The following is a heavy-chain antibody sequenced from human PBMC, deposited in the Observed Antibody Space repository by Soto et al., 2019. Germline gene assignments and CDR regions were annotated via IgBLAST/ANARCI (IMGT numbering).Heavy chain of an antibody. J-gene: IGHJ5*01. CDR2: IYYNDDK. Sequence: QITLQESGLTLVRPTQTLTLTCTFSGFSLSTDGVGVVWIRQPPGKALEWLALIYYNDDKRFNPSLQSRLTITKYASKNQVVLTMTNMDSVDTGTYYGAHAFGEYGPNGFDSWGQGTRVAVSS. CDR1: GFSLSTDGVG. D-gene: IGHD4-17*01. V-gene: IGHV2-5*01. CDR3: AHAFGEYGPNGFDS.